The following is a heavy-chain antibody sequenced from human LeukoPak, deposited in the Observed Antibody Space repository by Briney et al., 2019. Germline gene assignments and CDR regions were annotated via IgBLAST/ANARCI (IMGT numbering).Heavy chain of an antibody. J-gene: IGHJ3*02. CDR2: ISAYNGNT. Sequence: ASVKVSCKASGYTFTGYYMHWVRQAPGQGLEWMGWISAYNGNTNYAQKLQGRVTMTTDTSTSTAYMELRSLRSDDTAVYYCARERGSVYGSGSYYNPRNAFDIWGQGTMVTVSS. CDR3: ARERGSVYGSGSYYNPRNAFDI. CDR1: GYTFTGYY. D-gene: IGHD3-10*01. V-gene: IGHV1-18*04.